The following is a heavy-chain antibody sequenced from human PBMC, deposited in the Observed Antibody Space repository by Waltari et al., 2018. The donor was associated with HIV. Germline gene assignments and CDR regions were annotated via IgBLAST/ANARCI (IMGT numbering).Heavy chain of an antibody. CDR2: ISYDGSNK. J-gene: IGHJ4*02. V-gene: IGHV3-30*18. Sequence: QVQLVASGGGVVQPGWSLRLSCAASGFTFSSSGMHWVRQAPGKGLEWVAVISYDGSNKFYTDSVKGRFTISRDNSKNTLYLQMNSLRAEDTAVYYCAKTGYGDYGRDDWGQGTLVTVSS. D-gene: IGHD4-17*01. CDR3: AKTGYGDYGRDD. CDR1: GFTFSSSG.